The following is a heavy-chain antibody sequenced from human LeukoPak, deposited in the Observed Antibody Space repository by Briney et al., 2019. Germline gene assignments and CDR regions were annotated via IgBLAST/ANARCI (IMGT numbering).Heavy chain of an antibody. J-gene: IGHJ5*02. CDR1: GYSFSTYW. D-gene: IGHD7-27*01. Sequence: GESLKISCKGSGYSFSTYWIGWLRQMPGKGLEWMGIIYPVDSDTRYSPSFQGQVTISADKSISSAYLLWNSLKASDTAMYYCARQITGDHPNWFDPWGQGTLVTVSS. V-gene: IGHV5-51*01. CDR3: ARQITGDHPNWFDP. CDR2: IYPVDSDT.